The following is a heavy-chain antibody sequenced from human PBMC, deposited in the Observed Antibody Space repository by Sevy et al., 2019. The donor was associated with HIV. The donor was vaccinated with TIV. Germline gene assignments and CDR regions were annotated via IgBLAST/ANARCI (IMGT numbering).Heavy chain of an antibody. CDR3: ARDSSGGY. CDR2: LSSSSSYI. Sequence: GGSLRLSCAASGFTFSSYSMNWVRQAPGKGLEWVSSLSSSSSYIYYADSVKGGFTISRDNAKNSLYLQMNSLRAEDTAVYYCARDSSGGYWGQGTLVTVSS. D-gene: IGHD3-22*01. V-gene: IGHV3-21*01. CDR1: GFTFSSYS. J-gene: IGHJ4*02.